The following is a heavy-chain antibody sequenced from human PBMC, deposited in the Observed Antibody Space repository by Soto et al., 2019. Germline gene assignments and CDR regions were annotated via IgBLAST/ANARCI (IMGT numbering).Heavy chain of an antibody. D-gene: IGHD6-13*01. J-gene: IGHJ5*02. V-gene: IGHV4-31*03. CDR2: IYYSGST. Sequence: SETLSLTCTVSGGSISSGGYYWSWIRQHPGKGLEWIGYIYYSGSTYYNPSLKSRVTISVDTSKNQFSLKLSSVTAADTAVYYCARDSPYSSSWTPSWGQGTLVTVSS. CDR1: GGSISSGGYY. CDR3: ARDSPYSSSWTPS.